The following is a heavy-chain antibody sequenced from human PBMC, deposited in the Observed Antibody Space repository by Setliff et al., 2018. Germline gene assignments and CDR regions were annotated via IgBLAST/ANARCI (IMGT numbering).Heavy chain of an antibody. J-gene: IGHJ6*03. Sequence: GGSLRLSCAASGFTFSEYYRNWIRQAPGKGLEWVSYISTSGDTVDYAASVKGRFSISRDNAKNVLYLEMNSLRAEDTAVYYCARDITLTTIREGGMDVWGKGTTVTVSS. CDR3: ARDITLTTIREGGMDV. D-gene: IGHD3-10*01. V-gene: IGHV3-11*04. CDR1: GFTFSEYY. CDR2: ISTSGDTV.